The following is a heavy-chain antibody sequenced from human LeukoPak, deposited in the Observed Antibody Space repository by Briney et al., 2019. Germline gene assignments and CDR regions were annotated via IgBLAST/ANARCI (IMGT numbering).Heavy chain of an antibody. D-gene: IGHD3-3*01. J-gene: IGHJ4*02. V-gene: IGHV4-38-2*02. CDR2: IYHSGST. CDR3: ARGAAPDDFWSGYTPGYFDY. CDR1: GYSISSGYY. Sequence: SETLSLTCTVSGYSISSGYYWGWIRQPPGKGLEWIGSIYHSGSTYYNPSLKIRVTISVDTSKNQFSLKLSSVTAADTAVYYCARGAAPDDFWSGYTPGYFDYWGQGTLVTVSS.